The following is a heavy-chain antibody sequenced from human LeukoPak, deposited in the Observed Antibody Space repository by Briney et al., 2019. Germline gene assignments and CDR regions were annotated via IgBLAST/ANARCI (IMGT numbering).Heavy chain of an antibody. CDR1: GFTFSSFA. J-gene: IGHJ6*03. V-gene: IGHV3-23*01. CDR2: ISGSEGPT. Sequence: SGGSLRLSCAASGFTFSSFAMTWVRQVPGKGLEWVSGISGSEGPTYYADSVKGRFTISRDNSKNTLYLHMTSLRAEDTAVYFCAKAISSGSGNHFLNHYYCMDVWGKGTTVTVSS. D-gene: IGHD3-10*01. CDR3: AKAISSGSGNHFLNHYYCMDV.